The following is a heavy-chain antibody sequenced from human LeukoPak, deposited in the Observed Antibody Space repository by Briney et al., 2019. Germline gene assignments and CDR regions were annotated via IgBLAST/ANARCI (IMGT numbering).Heavy chain of an antibody. CDR1: GASFSDYY. V-gene: IGHV4-34*01. J-gene: IGHJ4*02. CDR2: INHSGST. D-gene: IGHD3-9*01. CDR3: ARGGFGGLRYFDSFS. Sequence: SETLSLTCAVYGASFSDYYWSWIRQPPGKGLEWIGEINHSGSTNYSPSLKSRVTISIDAYKKQFSLKVISVTAADTAVYYCARGGFGGLRYFDSFSWGQGTLVTVSS.